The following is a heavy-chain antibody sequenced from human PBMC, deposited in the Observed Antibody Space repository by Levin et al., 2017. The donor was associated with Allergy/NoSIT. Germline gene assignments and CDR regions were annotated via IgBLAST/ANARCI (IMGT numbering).Heavy chain of an antibody. V-gene: IGHV3-23*01. CDR3: TKDDLFARGATYRYSGFDS. CDR2: IVDSGAST. Sequence: GGSLRLSCAASGFTFSSYALSWVRQAPGKGLEWVSGIVDSGASTYYADSVKGRFTISRDNSKNTLYLQMYSLRAEDTAMYYCTKDDLFARGATYRYSGFDSWGQGTLVTVSS. D-gene: IGHD3-10*01. J-gene: IGHJ4*02. CDR1: GFTFSSYA.